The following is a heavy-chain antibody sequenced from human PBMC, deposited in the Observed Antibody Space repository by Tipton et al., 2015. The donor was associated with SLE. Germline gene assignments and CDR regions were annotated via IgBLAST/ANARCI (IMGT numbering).Heavy chain of an antibody. J-gene: IGHJ4*02. CDR1: GGSLSSSSYY. CDR2: INT. D-gene: IGHD6-13*01. V-gene: IGHV4-39*01. CDR3: ARAGSSWSPFDY. Sequence: TLSLTCTVSGGSLSSSSYYWGWIRQPPGKGLEWIGTINTNYNPSLKSRVSISADTSKNQFSLKLSSVTAADTAVYYCARAGSSWSPFDYWGQGTLVTVSS.